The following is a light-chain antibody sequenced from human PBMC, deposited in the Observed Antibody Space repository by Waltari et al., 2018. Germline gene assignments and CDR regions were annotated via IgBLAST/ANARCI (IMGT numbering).Light chain of an antibody. J-gene: IGLJ3*02. CDR1: TNDLGSYNY. CDR2: DVT. Sequence: SALTQPRSVSGSPGQSVTISCTGTTNDLGSYNYVSWYQQHPGKAPKLIILDVTKRPSGVPDSLSGSKSGNTASLTISGLRAEDEAEYYCCSYAGSYTWVFGGGTKLTVV. CDR3: CSYAGSYTWV. V-gene: IGLV2-11*01.